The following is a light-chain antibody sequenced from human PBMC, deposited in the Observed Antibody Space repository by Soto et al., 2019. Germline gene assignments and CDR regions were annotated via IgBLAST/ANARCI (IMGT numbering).Light chain of an antibody. CDR1: QSVSSN. Sequence: EIVMTQSPGTLSVSPGERATLSCRASQSVSSNLAWYQQKPGQAPRLLIYGASTRATGIPARFSGSRSGTEFTLTISSLQSEDFAVSYCQQYNNWSRTFGQGTKVEIK. CDR2: GAS. CDR3: QQYNNWSRT. J-gene: IGKJ1*01. V-gene: IGKV3-15*01.